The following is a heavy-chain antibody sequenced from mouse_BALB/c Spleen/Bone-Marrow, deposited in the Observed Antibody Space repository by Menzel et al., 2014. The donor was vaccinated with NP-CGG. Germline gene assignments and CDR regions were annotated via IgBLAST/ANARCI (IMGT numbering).Heavy chain of an antibody. Sequence: EVQRVESGGGLVQPGGSRKLSCAASGFTFSGFGMHWVRQAPEKGLEWVAYISSASSTIYYADTVKGRFTISRDNPKNTLFLQMTSLRSEDTAMYYCARGGNYPYYAMVYWGQGSSVTVSS. CDR2: ISSASSTI. J-gene: IGHJ4*01. V-gene: IGHV5-17*02. D-gene: IGHD2-1*01. CDR1: GFTFSGFG. CDR3: ARGGNYPYYAMVY.